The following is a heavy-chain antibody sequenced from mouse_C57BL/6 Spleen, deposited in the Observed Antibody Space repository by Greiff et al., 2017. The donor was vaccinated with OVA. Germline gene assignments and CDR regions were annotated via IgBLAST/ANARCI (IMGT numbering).Heavy chain of an antibody. CDR3: AKSRDGYYGGFAY. CDR2: IWRGGST. J-gene: IGHJ3*01. V-gene: IGHV2-5*01. CDR1: GFSLTSYG. Sequence: QVQLQQSGPGLVQPSQSLSITCTVSGFSLTSYGVHWVRQSPGKGLEWLGVIWRGGSTDYNAAFMSRLSITKDNSKSQVFFKMNSLQADDTAIYYCAKSRDGYYGGFAYWGQGTLVTVSA. D-gene: IGHD2-3*01.